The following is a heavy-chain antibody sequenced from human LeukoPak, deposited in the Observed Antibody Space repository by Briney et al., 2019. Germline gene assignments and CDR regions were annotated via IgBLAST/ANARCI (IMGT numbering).Heavy chain of an antibody. CDR1: RFTLSSYS. D-gene: IGHD3-22*01. CDR3: ARALDSSGYGLPSYFDY. CDR2: ISSSSSYI. V-gene: IGHV3-21*01. Sequence: GQSLRLACAASRFTLSSYSMNCDRQAPGKGLEWVSSISSSSSYIYYADSVKGRFTISRDNAKNSLYLQMNSLRAEDTAVYYCARALDSSGYGLPSYFDYWGQGTLVTVSS. J-gene: IGHJ4*02.